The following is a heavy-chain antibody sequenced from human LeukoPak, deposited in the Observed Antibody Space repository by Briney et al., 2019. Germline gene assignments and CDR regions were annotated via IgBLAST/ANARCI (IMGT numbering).Heavy chain of an antibody. V-gene: IGHV3-74*01. Sequence: GGSLRLSCAASGFTFSSYWMHWVRQVPGKGLVWVSCISSDGSSTTYADSVRGRFTISRDNAMNMLYLQMSSLRAEDTAVYYCTRFSMARGLKDYMDVWGEGTTVTVSS. CDR1: GFTFSSYW. CDR3: TRFSMARGLKDYMDV. CDR2: ISSDGSST. J-gene: IGHJ6*03. D-gene: IGHD3-10*01.